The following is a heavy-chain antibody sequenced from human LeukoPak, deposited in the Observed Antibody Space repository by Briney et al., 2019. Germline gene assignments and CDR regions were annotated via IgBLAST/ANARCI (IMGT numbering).Heavy chain of an antibody. Sequence: GASVKVSCKASGYTFTGYYMHWVRQAPGQGLERMGWINPNSGGTNYAQKFQGRVTMTRDTSISTAYMELSSLRSDDTAVYYCARYSSGRPPFDYWGQGTLVTVSS. V-gene: IGHV1-2*02. D-gene: IGHD3-22*01. CDR2: INPNSGGT. CDR3: ARYSSGRPPFDY. J-gene: IGHJ4*02. CDR1: GYTFTGYY.